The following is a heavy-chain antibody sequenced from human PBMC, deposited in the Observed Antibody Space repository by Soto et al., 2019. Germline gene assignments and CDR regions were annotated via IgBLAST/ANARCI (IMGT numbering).Heavy chain of an antibody. J-gene: IGHJ4*02. CDR2: IYHSGST. V-gene: IGHV4-30-2*01. D-gene: IGHD3-22*01. Sequence: SETLSLTCAVSGGSISSGGYSWSWIRQPPGKGLEWIGYIYHSGSTYYNPSLKSRVTISVDRSKNQFSLKLSSVTAADTAVYYCARGVGYYYDSSGYQALDYWGQGTLVTVSS. CDR1: GGSISSGGYS. CDR3: ARGVGYYYDSSGYQALDY.